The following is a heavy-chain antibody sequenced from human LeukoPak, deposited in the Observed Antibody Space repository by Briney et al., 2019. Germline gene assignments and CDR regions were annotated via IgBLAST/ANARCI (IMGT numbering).Heavy chain of an antibody. Sequence: SETLSLTCAVSDYSISSGYYWGWIRQPPGKGLEWIGSIYHSGSTYYNPSLKSRVTISVETSKNQFSLKLSSVTAADTAVYYCARGLSFDPWGQGTLVTVSS. CDR1: DYSISSGYY. CDR3: ARGLSFDP. CDR2: IYHSGST. D-gene: IGHD4/OR15-4a*01. V-gene: IGHV4-38-2*01. J-gene: IGHJ5*02.